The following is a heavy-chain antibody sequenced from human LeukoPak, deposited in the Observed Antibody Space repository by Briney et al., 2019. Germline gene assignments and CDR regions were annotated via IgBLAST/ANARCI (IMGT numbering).Heavy chain of an antibody. CDR3: ARDPGSKYYYDSSGYP. V-gene: IGHV4-61*02. D-gene: IGHD3-22*01. CDR1: GGSISSGSYY. CDR2: IYTSGST. Sequence: TSQTLSLTCTVSGGSISSGSYYWSWIRQPAGKGLEWIGRIYTSGSTNYNPSLKSRVTISVDTSKNQFSLKLSSVTAADTAVYYCARDPGSKYYYDSSGYPWGQGPLVTVS. J-gene: IGHJ5*02.